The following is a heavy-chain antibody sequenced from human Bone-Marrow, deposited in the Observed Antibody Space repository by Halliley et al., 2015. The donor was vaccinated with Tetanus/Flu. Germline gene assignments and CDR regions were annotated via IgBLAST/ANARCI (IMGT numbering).Heavy chain of an antibody. CDR1: GGSINSYY. CDR3: ARDNGIAVAELDY. J-gene: IGHJ4*02. V-gene: IGHV4-59*01. D-gene: IGHD2-8*01. CDR2: IYSSGNT. Sequence: TLSLTCTISGGSINSYYWSWIRQPPGKGLEWIGYIYSSGNTDSNPSLKSRVTISIDTSEKQISLKVRSVTAADTAVYYCARDNGIAVAELDYWGQGTLVTVSS.